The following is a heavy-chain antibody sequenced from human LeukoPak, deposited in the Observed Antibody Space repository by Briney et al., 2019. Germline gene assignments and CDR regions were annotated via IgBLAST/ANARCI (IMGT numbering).Heavy chain of an antibody. D-gene: IGHD1-1*01. CDR1: GFTFSSYG. CDR2: ISYDGSNK. V-gene: IGHV3-30*18. Sequence: PGGSLRLSCAASGFTFSSYGMHWVRQAPGKGLEWVAVISYDGSNKYYADSVKGRFTISRDNSKNTLYLQMNSLRAEDTAVYYCAKDTNSNFDYWGQGTLVTVSS. J-gene: IGHJ4*02. CDR3: AKDTNSNFDY.